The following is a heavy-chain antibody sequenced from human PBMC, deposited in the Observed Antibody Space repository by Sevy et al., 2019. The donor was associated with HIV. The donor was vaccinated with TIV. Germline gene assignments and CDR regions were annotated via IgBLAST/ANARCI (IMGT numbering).Heavy chain of an antibody. V-gene: IGHV3-30-3*01. CDR3: AREGGHTSAWTPGNY. CDR2: ISYDGTAK. J-gene: IGHJ4*02. CDR1: GSGFSTHA. Sequence: GGSLRLSCAASGSGFSTHAMHGVRQAPGKGLAWVALISYDGTAKYYADSLKGRFTVSRDDSKNTLYLQMNSLRPEDSAVYYCAREGGHTSAWTPGNYWGQGTQVTVSS. D-gene: IGHD6-19*01.